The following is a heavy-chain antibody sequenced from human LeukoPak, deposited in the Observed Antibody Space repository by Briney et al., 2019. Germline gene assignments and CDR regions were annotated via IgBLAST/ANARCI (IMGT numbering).Heavy chain of an antibody. J-gene: IGHJ3*02. Sequence: SETLSLTCTVSGGSISSYYWSWIRQPAGKGLEWIGRIYMSGSTNYNSSLKSRVNMSVDTSKNQFSLNLSSVTAADTAVYYCAREAGSSWSRGLDIWGQGTAVTVSS. CDR1: GGSISSYY. D-gene: IGHD6-13*01. CDR3: AREAGSSWSRGLDI. CDR2: IYMSGST. V-gene: IGHV4-4*07.